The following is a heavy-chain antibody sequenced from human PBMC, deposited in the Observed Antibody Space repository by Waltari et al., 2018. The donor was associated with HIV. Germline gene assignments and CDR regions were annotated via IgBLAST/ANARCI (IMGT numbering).Heavy chain of an antibody. CDR3: ARQGFKSSGGDYTGRSGNWFDP. CDR2: ISHSGRN. V-gene: IGHV4-34*01. Sequence: QVQLQQWGAGLLKPSETLSLTCAVYVGSFSNYYWSWIRQPQGKGLEWIGEISHSGRNNYSPSLKGGLTISGETSKKQFSLNVTSVTGADTAVYYCARQGFKSSGGDYTGRSGNWFDPWGQGTLVTVSS. D-gene: IGHD4-17*01. J-gene: IGHJ5*02. CDR1: VGSFSNYY.